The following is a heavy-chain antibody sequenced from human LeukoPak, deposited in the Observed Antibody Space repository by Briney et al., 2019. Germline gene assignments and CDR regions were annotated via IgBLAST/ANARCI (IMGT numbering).Heavy chain of an antibody. CDR2: IKQDGSEK. CDR3: ARDTVGYSYGTNWFDP. V-gene: IGHV3-7*01. J-gene: IGHJ5*02. Sequence: GGSLRLSCAASGFTFSSYWMSWVRQAPGKGLEWVANIKQDGSEKYYVDSVKGRFTISRDNAKNSLYLQMNSLRAEDTAVCYCARDTVGYSYGTNWFDPWGQGTLVTVSS. D-gene: IGHD5-18*01. CDR1: GFTFSSYW.